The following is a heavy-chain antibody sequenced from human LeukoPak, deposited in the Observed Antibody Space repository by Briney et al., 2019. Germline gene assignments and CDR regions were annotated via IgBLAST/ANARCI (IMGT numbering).Heavy chain of an antibody. CDR1: GYAFTSYG. D-gene: IGHD2-15*01. V-gene: IGHV1-18*01. J-gene: IGHJ4*02. CDR3: ARAGGYCSGGSCHDADFDY. CDR2: ISTYSGNT. Sequence: ASVKVSCEASGYAFTSYGITWVRQAPGQGLEWMGWISTYSGNTNYAQKFQGRVTMTRDTSTSTVYMELSSLRSEDTAVYYCARAGGYCSGGSCHDADFDYRGQGTLVTVSS.